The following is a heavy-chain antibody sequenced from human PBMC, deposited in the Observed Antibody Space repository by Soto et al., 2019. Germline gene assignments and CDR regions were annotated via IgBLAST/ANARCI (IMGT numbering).Heavy chain of an antibody. CDR1: GGSISNYY. Sequence: QVQLQESGPGLVKPSETLSLTCTVSGGSISNYYWSWIRQPPGKGLEWIGYIYYSGSPNYNPSLKSRVTISVDTSKNQFSLKLSSVTAADTAVYYCVRRYGSSFDIWGQGTMVTVSS. CDR2: IYYSGSP. CDR3: VRRYGSSFDI. V-gene: IGHV4-59*01. J-gene: IGHJ3*02. D-gene: IGHD6-19*01.